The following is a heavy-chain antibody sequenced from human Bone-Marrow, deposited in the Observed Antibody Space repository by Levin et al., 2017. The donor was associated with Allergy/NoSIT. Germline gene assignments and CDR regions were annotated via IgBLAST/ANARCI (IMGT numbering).Heavy chain of an antibody. CDR1: GFTFSNYG. CDR2: IRYDGNNN. J-gene: IGHJ4*02. V-gene: IGHV3-30*02. D-gene: IGHD3-9*01. CDR3: AKVLRYFDWLTPDY. Sequence: PGGSLRLSCTASGFTFSNYGMHWVRQAPGRGLEWVALIRYDGNNNYYADSVKGRFTISRDNSKNTLYLQMNSLRVEDTAVYYCAKVLRYFDWLTPDYWGRGTLVTVSS.